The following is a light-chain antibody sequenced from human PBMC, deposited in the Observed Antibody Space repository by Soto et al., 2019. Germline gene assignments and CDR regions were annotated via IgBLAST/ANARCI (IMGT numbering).Light chain of an antibody. CDR2: DNN. Sequence: QSVLTQPPSASGTPGQRVTISCSGSSSNIGTHTVNWYQQLPGTAPKLLIYDNNQRPSGVPDRFSGSKSGTSASLAISGLQSEDEAEYYCAAWDDSLNGYVVFGGGTKLT. CDR3: AAWDDSLNGYVV. CDR1: SSNIGTHT. V-gene: IGLV1-44*01. J-gene: IGLJ2*01.